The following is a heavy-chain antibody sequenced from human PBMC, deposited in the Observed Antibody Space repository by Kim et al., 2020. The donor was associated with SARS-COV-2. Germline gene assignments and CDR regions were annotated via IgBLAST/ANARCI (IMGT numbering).Heavy chain of an antibody. Sequence: YAQKCKGRVTMTRDMSINTAYMELSSLRSDDTAVYYCARDYSGQGNLFASWGQGTLVSVSS. D-gene: IGHD6-19*01. CDR3: ARDYSGQGNLFAS. J-gene: IGHJ5*01. V-gene: IGHV1-2*02.